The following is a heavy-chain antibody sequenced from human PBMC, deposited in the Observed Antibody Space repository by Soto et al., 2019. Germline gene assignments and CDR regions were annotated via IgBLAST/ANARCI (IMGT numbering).Heavy chain of an antibody. D-gene: IGHD6-13*01. CDR2: ISGSGGST. CDR3: AKRRIAAAGNWFDP. CDR1: GFTFSSYA. V-gene: IGHV3-23*01. Sequence: EVQLLESGGGLVQPGGSLRLSCAASGFTFSSYAMSWVRQSPGQGLEWVSAISGSGGSTYYAASVKGRFTISRDNSKNTLYLQMNSLRAEDTAVYYCAKRRIAAAGNWFDPWGQGTLVTVSS. J-gene: IGHJ5*02.